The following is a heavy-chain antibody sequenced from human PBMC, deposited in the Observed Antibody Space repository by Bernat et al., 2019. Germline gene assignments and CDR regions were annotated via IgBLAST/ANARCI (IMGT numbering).Heavy chain of an antibody. D-gene: IGHD3-10*01. CDR3: ARGPLDTMVQGVIMGYYYYYMDV. Sequence: QVQLVQSGAEVKKPGASVKVSCKASGYTFTIYDINWVRQATGQGLEWMGWMNPNSGNTGYAQKFQGRVTMTRNTSISTAYMELSSLRSEDTAVYYCARGPLDTMVQGVIMGYYYYYMDVWGKGTTVTVSS. J-gene: IGHJ6*03. V-gene: IGHV1-8*01. CDR2: MNPNSGNT. CDR1: GYTFTIYD.